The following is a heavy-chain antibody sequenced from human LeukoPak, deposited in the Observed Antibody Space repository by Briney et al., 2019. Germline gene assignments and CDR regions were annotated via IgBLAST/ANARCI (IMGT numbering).Heavy chain of an antibody. J-gene: IGHJ4*02. CDR1: GFSFSDYY. CDR2: ISHDGHTV. Sequence: KPGGSLRLSCAASGFSFSDYYMSWIRQAPGKGLEWISYISHDGHTVHYADSVKGRFTISRDNTDNSLFLQMNNLKVDDTAMYYCARDLRHNLQFLDQYYFAYWGQGALVTVSS. CDR3: ARDLRHNLQFLDQYYFAY. D-gene: IGHD3-3*01. V-gene: IGHV3-11*01.